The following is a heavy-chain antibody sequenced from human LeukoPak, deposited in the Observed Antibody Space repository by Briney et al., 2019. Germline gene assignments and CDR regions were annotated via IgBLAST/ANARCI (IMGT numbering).Heavy chain of an antibody. J-gene: IGHJ4*02. CDR1: GYTFTTYY. D-gene: IGHD3-3*01. CDR2: INPNSGGT. V-gene: IGHV1-2*02. Sequence: ASVKVSCKASGYTFTTYYMHWVRQAPGQGLEWMGWINPNSGGTNYAQKFQGRVTMTRDTSISTAYMELSRLRSDDTAVYYCARVRRYYDFWSGYLSPTNWGQGPLVTVSS. CDR3: ARVRRYYDFWSGYLSPTN.